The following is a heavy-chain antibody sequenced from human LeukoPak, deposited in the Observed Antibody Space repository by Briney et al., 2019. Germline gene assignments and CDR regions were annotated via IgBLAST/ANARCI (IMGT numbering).Heavy chain of an antibody. CDR2: IKQYGSEK. J-gene: IGHJ6*02. CDR1: GFTFSSYW. Sequence: GGSLRLSCAASGFTFSSYWMSWVRQAPGKGLEWVANIKQYGSEKYYVDSVKGRFTISRDNAKNSLYLQMNSLRAEDTAVYYCARDYSESSSWYYYYYYGMDVWGQGTTVTVSS. D-gene: IGHD6-13*01. CDR3: ARDYSESSSWYYYYYYGMDV. V-gene: IGHV3-7*01.